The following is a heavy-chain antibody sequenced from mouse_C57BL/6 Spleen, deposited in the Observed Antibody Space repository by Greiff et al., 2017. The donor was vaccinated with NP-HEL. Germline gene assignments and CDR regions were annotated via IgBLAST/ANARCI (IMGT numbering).Heavy chain of an antibody. Sequence: EVKLQESGGGLVKPGGSLKLSCAASGFTFSDYGMHWVRQAPEKGLEWVAYISSGSSTIYYADTVKGRFTISRANAKNTLFLPLSSLSSEDSAMFDCARGGYAPWFAYRGQGTLGTVSA. CDR2: ISSGSSTI. CDR1: GFTFSDYG. V-gene: IGHV5-17*01. J-gene: IGHJ3*01. CDR3: ARGGYAPWFAY. D-gene: IGHD6-5*01.